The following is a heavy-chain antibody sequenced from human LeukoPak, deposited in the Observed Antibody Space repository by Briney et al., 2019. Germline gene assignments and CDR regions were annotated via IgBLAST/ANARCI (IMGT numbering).Heavy chain of an antibody. CDR3: ARAGGYGLIDY. J-gene: IGHJ4*02. CDR1: GGSFSGYY. V-gene: IGHV4-34*01. D-gene: IGHD5-18*01. CDR2: INHSGST. Sequence: SETLSLTCAVYGGSFSGYYWSWIRQPPGKGLEWIGEINHSGSTNYNPSLKSRVTISIDTSKNQFSLKLTSVTAADTAVYYCARAGGYGLIDYWGQGTMVTVSS.